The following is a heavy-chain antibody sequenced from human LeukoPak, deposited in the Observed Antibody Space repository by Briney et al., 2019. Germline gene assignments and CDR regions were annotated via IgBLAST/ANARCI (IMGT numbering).Heavy chain of an antibody. CDR2: ISGSGGST. CDR1: GFTFSSYA. D-gene: IGHD3-3*01. CDR3: AKDLSFFGVVIPDAFDI. Sequence: GGSLRLSCAASGFTFSSYAMSWVRQAPGKGLEWVSAISGSGGSTYYADSVKGRFTISRDNSKNTLYLQMNSLGAEDTAVYYCAKDLSFFGVVIPDAFDIWGQGTMVTVSS. J-gene: IGHJ3*02. V-gene: IGHV3-23*01.